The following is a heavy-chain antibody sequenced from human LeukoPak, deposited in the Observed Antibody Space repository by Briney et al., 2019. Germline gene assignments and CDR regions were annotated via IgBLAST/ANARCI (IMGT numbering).Heavy chain of an antibody. CDR3: ARDIEGYCSSTSCPARWFDP. J-gene: IGHJ5*02. D-gene: IGHD2-2*01. Sequence: GGSLRLSCAASGFTFSSYWMHWVRQAPGKGLVWVSRINSDGSSTSYADSVKGRFTISRDNAKNTLYLQMNSLRAEDTAMYYCARDIEGYCSSTSCPARWFDPWGQGTLVTVSS. V-gene: IGHV3-74*01. CDR2: INSDGSST. CDR1: GFTFSSYW.